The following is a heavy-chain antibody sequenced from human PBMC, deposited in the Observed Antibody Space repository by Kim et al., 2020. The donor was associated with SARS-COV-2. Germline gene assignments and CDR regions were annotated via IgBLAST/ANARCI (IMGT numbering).Heavy chain of an antibody. CDR3: ASPHCSSTSCYYYYGMDV. D-gene: IGHD2-2*01. CDR2: ISGSGGST. CDR1: GFTFSSYA. Sequence: GGSLRLSCAASGFTFSSYAMSWVRQAPGKGLEWVSAISGSGGSTYYAYSVKGRFTISRDNSKNTLYLQMNSLRAEDTAVYYCASPHCSSTSCYYYYGMDVWGQGTTVTVSS. V-gene: IGHV3-23*01. J-gene: IGHJ6*02.